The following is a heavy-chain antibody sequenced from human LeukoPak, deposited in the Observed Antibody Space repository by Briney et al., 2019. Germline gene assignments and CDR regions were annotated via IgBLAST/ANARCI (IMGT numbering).Heavy chain of an antibody. D-gene: IGHD3-22*01. CDR3: ARAPTGRDSSGYYGDYFDY. CDR1: GGSISSYY. Sequence: SSETLSLTCTVSGGSISSYYWSWIRQPPGKGLEWIGYIYYSGSTNYNPSLKSRVTISVDTSKNQFSLKLSSVTAADTAVYYCARAPTGRDSSGYYGDYFDYWGQGTLVTVSS. V-gene: IGHV4-59*01. CDR2: IYYSGST. J-gene: IGHJ4*02.